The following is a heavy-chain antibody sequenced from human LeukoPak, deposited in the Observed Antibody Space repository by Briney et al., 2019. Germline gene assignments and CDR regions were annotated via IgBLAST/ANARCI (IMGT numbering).Heavy chain of an antibody. J-gene: IGHJ6*03. V-gene: IGHV4-34*01. CDR1: GGSFSGYY. CDR3: ARGKTMVRGVIARPYYYYYMDV. D-gene: IGHD3-10*01. Sequence: KPSETLSLTCAVYGGSFSGYYWSWIRQPPGKGLEWIGEINHSGSTNYNPSLKSRVTISVDTSKNQFSLKLSSVTAADTAVYYCARGKTMVRGVIARPYYYYYMDVWGKGTTVTVSS. CDR2: INHSGST.